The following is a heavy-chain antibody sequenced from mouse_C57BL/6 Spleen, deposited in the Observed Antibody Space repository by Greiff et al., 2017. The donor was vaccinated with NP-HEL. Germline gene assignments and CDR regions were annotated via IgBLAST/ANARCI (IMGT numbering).Heavy chain of an antibody. V-gene: IGHV5-17*01. CDR3: ARLGDYEGYCDV. CDR2: ISSGSSTI. CDR1: GFTFSDYG. Sequence: EVKLMESGGGLVKPGGSLKLSCAASGFTFSDYGMHWVRQAPEKGLEWVAYISSGSSTIYYVDTVKGRFTLSRDKAKNTLFLQMTSLRSEDTAMYYCARLGDYEGYCDVWGTGTTVTVAS. D-gene: IGHD2-13*01. J-gene: IGHJ1*03.